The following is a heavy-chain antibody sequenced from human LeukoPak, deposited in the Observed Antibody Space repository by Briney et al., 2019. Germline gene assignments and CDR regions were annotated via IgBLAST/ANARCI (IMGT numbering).Heavy chain of an antibody. V-gene: IGHV1-2*02. CDR3: ARDSSSRKNNWSDP. Sequence: ASVKVSCKASGYTFTGYYMHWVRQAPGQGLEWMGWINPNSGGTNYAQKFQGRVTMTRDTSISTAYMELSRLRSDDTAEYYCARDSSSRKNNWSDPWGQGTLVTVSS. J-gene: IGHJ5*02. CDR2: INPNSGGT. CDR1: GYTFTGYY. D-gene: IGHD6-13*01.